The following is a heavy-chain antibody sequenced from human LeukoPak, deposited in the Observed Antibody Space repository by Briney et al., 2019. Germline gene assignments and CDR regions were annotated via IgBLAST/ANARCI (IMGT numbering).Heavy chain of an antibody. Sequence: GSLRLSCAASGFTFSDYYMSWIRQPPGKGLEWIGSISYSGSTYYNPSLMGRVTISVDTSKHQFSLKLTSVTATDTAVYYCTRRYGDFNLDYWGQGTLVTVSS. D-gene: IGHD4-17*01. CDR3: TRRYGDFNLDY. CDR2: ISYSGST. CDR1: GFTFSDYY. J-gene: IGHJ4*02. V-gene: IGHV4-59*05.